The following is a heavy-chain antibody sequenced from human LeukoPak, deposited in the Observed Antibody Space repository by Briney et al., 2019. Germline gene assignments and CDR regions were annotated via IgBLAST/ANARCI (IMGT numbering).Heavy chain of an antibody. Sequence: GGSLRLSCAACGFTVSSNYMSWVRQAPGKGLEWVSVIYSGGSTYYADFVKGRFTISRDNSKNTLYLQMNSLRAEDTAVYYCARAESLHRWSGEWDYYYYMDVWGKGTTVTVSS. J-gene: IGHJ6*03. CDR3: ARAESLHRWSGEWDYYYYMDV. CDR2: IYSGGST. V-gene: IGHV3-53*01. CDR1: GFTVSSNY. D-gene: IGHD3-10*01.